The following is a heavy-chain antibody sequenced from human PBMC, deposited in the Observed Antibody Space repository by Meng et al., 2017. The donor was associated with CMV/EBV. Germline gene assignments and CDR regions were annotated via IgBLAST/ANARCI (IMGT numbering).Heavy chain of an antibody. CDR1: GYTFTSYG. J-gene: IGHJ4*02. D-gene: IGHD3-22*01. V-gene: IGHV1-18*01. CDR2: ISAYNGNT. CDR3: ARLSGPQYYYDSSGYYNY. Sequence: ASVKVSCKASGYTFTSYGISWVQQAPGQGLEWMGWISAYNGNTNYAQKLQGRVTMTTDTSTSTAYMELRSLRSDDTAVYYCARLSGPQYYYDSSGYYNYWGQGTLVTVSS.